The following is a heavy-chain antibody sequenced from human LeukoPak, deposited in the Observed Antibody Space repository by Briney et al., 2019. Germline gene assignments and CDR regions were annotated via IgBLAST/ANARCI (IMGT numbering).Heavy chain of an antibody. CDR3: AGGTVVVTSSLYYYYDMCG. V-gene: IGHV4-34*01. CDR1: GGSFSGYY. D-gene: IGHD2-21*02. CDR2: INHNGST. Sequence: PSETLSLTCAVYGGSFSGYYWRWIRQPPGTGMEWIGVINHNGSTNYNPPLKSRVTITVHITRNHLHLELSAGTASDRPVYYCAGGTVVVTSSLYYYYDMCGWGKGITVT. J-gene: IGHJ6*03.